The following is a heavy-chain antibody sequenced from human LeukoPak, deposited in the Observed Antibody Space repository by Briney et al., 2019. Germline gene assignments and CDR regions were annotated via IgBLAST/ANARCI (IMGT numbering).Heavy chain of an antibody. V-gene: IGHV4-59*01. J-gene: IGHJ5*02. CDR3: ARAMGFGELLGNWFDP. D-gene: IGHD3-10*01. CDR1: GGSISSYY. CDR2: IYYSGST. Sequence: PSETLSLTCTVSGGSISSYYWSWIRQPPGKGLEWIGYIYYSGSTNYNPSLKSRVTISVDTSKNQFSLKLSSVTAADTAVYYCARAMGFGELLGNWFDPWGQGTLVSVSS.